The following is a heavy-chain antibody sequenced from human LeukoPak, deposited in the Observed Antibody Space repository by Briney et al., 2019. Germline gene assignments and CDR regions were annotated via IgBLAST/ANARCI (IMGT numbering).Heavy chain of an antibody. Sequence: SETLSLTCSVSGGSISSSSSYWGWIRQPPGKGLEWIGSIYYSGSGFDNPALKSQVTISVDTSKNQFSLKLSSVTAADTAVYYCARHRSGWLQSSFDYWGQGTLVTVSS. CDR2: IYYSGSG. V-gene: IGHV4-39*01. CDR3: ARHRSGWLQSSFDY. D-gene: IGHD5-24*01. CDR1: GGSISSSSSY. J-gene: IGHJ4*02.